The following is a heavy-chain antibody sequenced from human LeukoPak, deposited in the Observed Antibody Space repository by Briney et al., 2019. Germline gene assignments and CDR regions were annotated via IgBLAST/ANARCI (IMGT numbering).Heavy chain of an antibody. CDR3: ARSSLWYATYVY. V-gene: IGHV4-34*01. CDR2: INHSGST. J-gene: IGHJ4*02. Sequence: RPSETLSLTCAVYGVSFSGYYWSWIRQPPGKGLEWIGEINHSGSTNYNPSLKSRVTISVDTSKNQFSLKLSSVTAADTAVYYCARSSLWYATYVYWGQGTLVTVSS. CDR1: GVSFSGYY. D-gene: IGHD6-19*01.